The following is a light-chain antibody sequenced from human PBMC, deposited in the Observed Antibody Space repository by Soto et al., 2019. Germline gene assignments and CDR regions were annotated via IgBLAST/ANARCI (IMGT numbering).Light chain of an antibody. CDR1: QSVGSN. V-gene: IGKV3-11*01. CDR3: QQRSNWPPIT. CDR2: DAS. J-gene: IGKJ5*01. Sequence: EIVLTQSPATLSLSPGERATLSCRASQSVGSNLACYQQKPGQAPRLLIYDASNRATGIPARFSGSGSGTDFTLTISSLEPEDFAVYYCQQRSNWPPITFGQGTRLEIK.